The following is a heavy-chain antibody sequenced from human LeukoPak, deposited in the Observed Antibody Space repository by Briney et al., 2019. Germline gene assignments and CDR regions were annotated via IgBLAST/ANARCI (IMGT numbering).Heavy chain of an antibody. CDR2: ISSSGGTI. CDR1: GFTFSSYE. D-gene: IGHD2-2*01. Sequence: GGSLRLSCSASGFTFSSYEMNWVRQAPGKGLEWVSYISSSGGTIYYADSMKGRFTISRDNAKNSLYLQMNSLRAEDTAVYYCARDLSYCTITSCSYYSYGMDVWGRGTTVTVSS. V-gene: IGHV3-48*03. J-gene: IGHJ6*02. CDR3: ARDLSYCTITSCSYYSYGMDV.